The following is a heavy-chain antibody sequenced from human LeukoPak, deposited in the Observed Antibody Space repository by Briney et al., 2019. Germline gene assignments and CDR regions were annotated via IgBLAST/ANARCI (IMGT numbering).Heavy chain of an antibody. CDR1: GLTFSSYA. Sequence: GGSLRLSCAASGLTFSSYAMSWVRQAPGKGLEWVSAISGSGGSTIYADSVKGRFTISRDNSKNTLYLQVSSLRAEDSAVYYCAKERPSGSYLYYFDYWGQGTLVTVSS. J-gene: IGHJ4*02. V-gene: IGHV3-23*01. CDR2: ISGSGGST. D-gene: IGHD1-26*01. CDR3: AKERPSGSYLYYFDY.